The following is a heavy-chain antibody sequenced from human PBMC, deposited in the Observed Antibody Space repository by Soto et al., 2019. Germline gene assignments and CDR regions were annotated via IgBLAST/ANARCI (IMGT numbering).Heavy chain of an antibody. D-gene: IGHD2-2*02. Sequence: QVRLVQSGAEVKKPGTSVKVSCKASGGTFSNYAITWLRLSPGQGLEWLGGIIPVFGTVNYAQKFQGRVPITADESTSAAYMELNRLRSEDTVVYYCARDSPYTHRFGNWFDPWGQGTLVIV. V-gene: IGHV1-69*01. CDR3: ARDSPYTHRFGNWFDP. J-gene: IGHJ5*02. CDR1: GGTFSNYA. CDR2: IIPVFGTV.